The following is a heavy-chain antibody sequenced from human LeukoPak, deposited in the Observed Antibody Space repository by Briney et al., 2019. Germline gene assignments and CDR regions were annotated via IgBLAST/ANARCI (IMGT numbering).Heavy chain of an antibody. CDR1: GDIFSSYW. Sequence: GESLKISCKGSGDIFSSYWIGWVRQMPGKGLEWMGVIYPGDSDTRYSPSFQGQVTISVDKSISTAYLQWSSLKASDTAMYYCARHVVNGIFRWFDSWGQGTLVTVSS. CDR2: IYPGDSDT. J-gene: IGHJ5*01. CDR3: ARHVVNGIFRWFDS. V-gene: IGHV5-51*01. D-gene: IGHD2-8*01.